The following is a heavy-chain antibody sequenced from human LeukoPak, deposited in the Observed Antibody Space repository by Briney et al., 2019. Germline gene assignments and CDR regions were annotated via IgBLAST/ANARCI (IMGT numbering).Heavy chain of an antibody. J-gene: IGHJ4*02. D-gene: IGHD5-12*01. Sequence: GESLKISCKASGYTFTNYWIVWVRQMPGKGLEWMGIIYPGDSDTRYSPSFQGQVTISLDKSITTAYLQWSSLKASDTAMYYCARHEGGYAASDYWGQGTLVTVSS. CDR3: ARHEGGYAASDY. V-gene: IGHV5-51*01. CDR1: GYTFTNYW. CDR2: IYPGDSDT.